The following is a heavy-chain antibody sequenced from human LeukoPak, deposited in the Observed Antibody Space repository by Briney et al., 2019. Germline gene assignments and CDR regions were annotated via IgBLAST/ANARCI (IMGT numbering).Heavy chain of an antibody. CDR3: ATRGSYFEDF. V-gene: IGHV3-23*01. D-gene: IGHD1-26*01. CDR1: GFTFSRYA. J-gene: IGHJ4*02. CDR2: IGVSDGST. Sequence: GGSLRLSCAASGFTFSRYAMSWVRQAPGKGLEWVSGIGVSDGSTYYADSVKGRFTISRDDSKNTLYLQLNSLRAEDTAVYYCATRGSYFEDFWGQGTLVTVSS.